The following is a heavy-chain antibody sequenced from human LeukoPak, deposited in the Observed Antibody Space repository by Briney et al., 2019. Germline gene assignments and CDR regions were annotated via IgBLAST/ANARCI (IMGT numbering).Heavy chain of an antibody. CDR3: ARVGRQAVDY. CDR2: INDSGST. Sequence: SETLSLTCSVSGASVVTDGYWWGWIRQAPGKGLDWIVSINDSGSTYSNPSLKSRVTISVDTSKNQFSLKLSSVTAADTAVYYCARVGRQAVDYWGQGTLVTVSS. V-gene: IGHV4-39*07. J-gene: IGHJ4*02. CDR1: GASVVTDGYW.